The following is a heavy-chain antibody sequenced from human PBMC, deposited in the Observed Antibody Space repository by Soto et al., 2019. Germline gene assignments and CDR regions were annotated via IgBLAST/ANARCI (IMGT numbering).Heavy chain of an antibody. D-gene: IGHD3-16*01. CDR1: GFTFSSYG. Sequence: QVQLVESGGGVVQPGRSLRLSCAASGFTFSSYGMHWVRQAPGKGLEWVAVISYDGSKKNYADSVKGRFTISRDNSKNTLYLQMNSLRAEDTAVYYCAKDGLMITFGEVTHWGQGTLVTVSS. CDR3: AKDGLMITFGEVTH. CDR2: ISYDGSKK. V-gene: IGHV3-30*18. J-gene: IGHJ4*02.